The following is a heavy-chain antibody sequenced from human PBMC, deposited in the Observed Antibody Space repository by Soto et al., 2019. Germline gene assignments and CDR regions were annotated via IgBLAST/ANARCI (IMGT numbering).Heavy chain of an antibody. D-gene: IGHD3-22*01. CDR2: IIPVFSTA. V-gene: IGHV1-69*01. CDR3: ARGGRGYVWFNEF. Sequence: QEQLVQSGAEVKKPGSSVKVSCKASGGLFSSYAISWVRQAPGQGLDWMGGIIPVFSTAYYAQKFQGRVTITADESTNTGYMELSSLRSEDTAMYYCARGGRGYVWFNEFWGQGSLVTVSS. J-gene: IGHJ4*02. CDR1: GGLFSSYA.